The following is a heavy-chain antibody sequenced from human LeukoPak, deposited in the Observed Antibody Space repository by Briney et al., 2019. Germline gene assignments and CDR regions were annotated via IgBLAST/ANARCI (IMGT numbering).Heavy chain of an antibody. D-gene: IGHD5-24*01. CDR1: GFTFSSYE. CDR2: ISSSDSTI. Sequence: LRLSCAASGFTFSSYEMNWVRQAPGKGLEWVSYISSSDSTIYYADSVKGRFTISRDNAKNSLYLQMNSLRAGDTAVYYCARTIEMATISYFDYWGQGTLVTVSS. CDR3: ARTIEMATISYFDY. V-gene: IGHV3-48*03. J-gene: IGHJ4*02.